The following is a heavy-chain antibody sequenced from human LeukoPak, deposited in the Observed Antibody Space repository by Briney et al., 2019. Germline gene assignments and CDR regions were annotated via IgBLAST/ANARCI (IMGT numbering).Heavy chain of an antibody. J-gene: IGHJ4*02. CDR2: IKQDGSEK. CDR1: GFTFSSYW. V-gene: IGHV3-7*01. Sequence: QPGGSLRLSCAASGFTFSSYWMSWVRQAPGKGLEWVANIKQDGSEKYYVDSVKGRFTISRDNAKNSLYLQMNSLRAEDTAVYYCARDPYCSGGSCYYSDWGQGTLVTVSS. D-gene: IGHD2-15*01. CDR3: ARDPYCSGGSCYYSD.